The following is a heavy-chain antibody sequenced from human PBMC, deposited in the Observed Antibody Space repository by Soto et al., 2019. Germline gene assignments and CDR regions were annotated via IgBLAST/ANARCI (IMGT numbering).Heavy chain of an antibody. V-gene: IGHV3-30-3*01. CDR3: VREPRGVEMPTRFDY. CDR2: ISSDGSNK. CDR1: GFTFYKYP. J-gene: IGHJ4*02. Sequence: GGSLRLSCAASGFTFYKYPMHWVRQTPGEGLQWVAVISSDGSNKYYADSVEGRFTISRDNSRDTLYLQMNSLRDEDTAVYYCVREPRGVEMPTRFDYWGQGTLVTVSS. D-gene: IGHD3-10*01.